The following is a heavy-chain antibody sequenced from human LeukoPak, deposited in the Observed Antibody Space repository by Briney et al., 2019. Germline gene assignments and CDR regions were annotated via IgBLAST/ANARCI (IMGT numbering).Heavy chain of an antibody. CDR1: GLTFSRYW. Sequence: GGSLRLSCAASGLTFSRYWMTWFRQAPGKGLEWVANIKQDGSEKYYADSVKGRFTISRDNSKNTLYLQMNSLRAEDTAVYYCARAEGYYFDYWGQGTLVTVSS. CDR2: IKQDGSEK. J-gene: IGHJ4*02. CDR3: ARAEGYYFDY. V-gene: IGHV3-7*01.